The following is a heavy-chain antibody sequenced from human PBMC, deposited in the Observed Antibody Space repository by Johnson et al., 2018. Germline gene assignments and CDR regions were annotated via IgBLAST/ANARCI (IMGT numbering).Heavy chain of an antibody. CDR2: IYYSGST. CDR1: GGSISSYY. V-gene: IGHV4-59*01. CDR3: AKEGDALRFLEWLSGDYYMDV. Sequence: QVQLQESGPGLVKPSETLSLTCTVSGGSISSYYWSWIRQPPGKGLEWIGYIYYSGSTNYNPSLKSRVTISVDTSKNQFSLKLSSVTAADTAVYYCAKEGDALRFLEWLSGDYYMDVWGKGTTVNVSS. J-gene: IGHJ6*03. D-gene: IGHD3-3*01.